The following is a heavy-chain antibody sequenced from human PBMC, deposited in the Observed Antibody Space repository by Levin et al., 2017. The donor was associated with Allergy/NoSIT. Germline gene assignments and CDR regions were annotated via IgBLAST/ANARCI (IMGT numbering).Heavy chain of an antibody. Sequence: ASVKVSCKTSGYSFTTYAMNWVRQAPGQGLEWMGWINTYTGKPIYAPGFTGRFVFSLDTSVSTAYVQISSLKAEDIAVYYCAKDNTGRPFDMWGQGTMVTVSS. CDR2: INTYTGKP. CDR3: AKDNTGRPFDM. D-gene: IGHD2-8*02. V-gene: IGHV7-4-1*02. J-gene: IGHJ3*02. CDR1: GYSFTTYA.